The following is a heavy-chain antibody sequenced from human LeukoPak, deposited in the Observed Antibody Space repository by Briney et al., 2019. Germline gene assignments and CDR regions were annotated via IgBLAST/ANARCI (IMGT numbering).Heavy chain of an antibody. CDR2: IYYSGTT. CDR1: GGSISNYY. D-gene: IGHD6-13*01. V-gene: IGHV4-59*01. CDR3: AKGEQQLINWFDP. J-gene: IGHJ5*02. Sequence: PSETLSLTCTVSGGSISNYYWSWIRQPPGKGLEWIGHIYYSGTTNYNPSLKSRITISVDTSKKQFSLKLSSVTAADTAVYYCAKGEQQLINWFDPWGQGTLVTVSS.